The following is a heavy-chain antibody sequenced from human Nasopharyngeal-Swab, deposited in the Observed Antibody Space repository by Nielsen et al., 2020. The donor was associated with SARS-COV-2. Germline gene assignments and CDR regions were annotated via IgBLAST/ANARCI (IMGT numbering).Heavy chain of an antibody. J-gene: IGHJ3*02. D-gene: IGHD1-26*01. CDR2: IRSKTYGGAP. V-gene: IGHV3-49*04. CDR3: ARSVGSFYGQGAFDI. CDR1: GFTFSSYA. Sequence: GGSLRLSCAASGFTFSSYAMHWVRQAPGKGLEWVGFIRSKTYGGAPEYAASVKGRFTISRDGAESIAYLQMNSLETEDTGVYYCARSVGSFYGQGAFDIWGQGTMVTVSS.